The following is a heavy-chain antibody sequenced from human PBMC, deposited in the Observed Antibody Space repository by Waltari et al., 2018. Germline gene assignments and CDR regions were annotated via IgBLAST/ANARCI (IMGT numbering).Heavy chain of an antibody. CDR2: LWCDGSNE. Sequence: QVHLVESGGGVVQPGRSLRLSCVASGFTFSTYGMHWVRQAPGRGLEWVASLWCDGSNENEGDSVKGRFIISRDNSKHTLYLQMNSLRVEDTAVYYCARDNYYDSSGYRQLYYFDYWGQGTLVTVSS. V-gene: IGHV3-33*01. CDR1: GFTFSTYG. J-gene: IGHJ4*02. CDR3: ARDNYYDSSGYRQLYYFDY. D-gene: IGHD3-22*01.